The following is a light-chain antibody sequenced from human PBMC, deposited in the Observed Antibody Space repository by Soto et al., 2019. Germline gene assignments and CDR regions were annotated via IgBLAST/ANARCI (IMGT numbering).Light chain of an antibody. CDR2: EVN. J-gene: IGLJ1*01. CDR3: CSYAGDTTFFV. Sequence: QSALTQPASMSGSPGQSITISCTGTSSDVVSYYPVSWFQQHPGKAPKLIIYEVNKRPSGVSDRFSGSKSGNTASLTISGLQAADEAEYYCCSYAGDTTFFVFGTGTKLTVL. V-gene: IGLV2-23*02. CDR1: SSDVVSYYP.